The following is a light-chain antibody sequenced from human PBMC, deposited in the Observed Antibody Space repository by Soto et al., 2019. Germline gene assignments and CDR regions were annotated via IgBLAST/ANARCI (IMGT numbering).Light chain of an antibody. CDR1: QSVSSIY. CDR3: QQYGSSPWT. V-gene: IGKV3-20*01. CDR2: GAS. Sequence: EIVFTQSPGTLSFSPGERATLSCRASQSVSSIYLAWYQQKPGQAPRLLIYGASSRATGIPDRFSGSGSGTDFTLTISRLEPEDFAVYYCQQYGSSPWTFGQGTKVEIK. J-gene: IGKJ1*01.